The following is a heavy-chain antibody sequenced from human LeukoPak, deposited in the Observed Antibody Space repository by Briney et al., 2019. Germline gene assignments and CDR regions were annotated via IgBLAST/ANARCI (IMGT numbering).Heavy chain of an antibody. J-gene: IGHJ5*02. CDR1: GGSISSTNW. CDR3: ALGVGGRSSSDWFDP. V-gene: IGHV4-4*02. Sequence: SGTLSLTCAVSGGSISSTNWWSWVRQPPGKGLEWIGEISHSGSTNYNPSLKSRVTISVDKSKNQISLRLNSVTAADMAVYYCALGVGGRSSSDWFDPWGQGALVTVSS. CDR2: ISHSGST. D-gene: IGHD3-16*01.